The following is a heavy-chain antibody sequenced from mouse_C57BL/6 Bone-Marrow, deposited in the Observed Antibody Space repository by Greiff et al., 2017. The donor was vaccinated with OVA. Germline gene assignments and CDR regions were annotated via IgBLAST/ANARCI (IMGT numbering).Heavy chain of an antibody. V-gene: IGHV14-4*01. CDR3: TTWGVMDY. Sequence: VHVKQSGAELVRPGASVKLSCTASGFNIKDDYMHWVKQRPEQGLEWIGWIDPENGDTEYASKFQGKATITADTSSNTAYLQLSSLTSEDTAVYYCTTWGVMDYWGQGTSVTVSS. CDR1: GFNIKDDY. J-gene: IGHJ4*01. CDR2: IDPENGDT.